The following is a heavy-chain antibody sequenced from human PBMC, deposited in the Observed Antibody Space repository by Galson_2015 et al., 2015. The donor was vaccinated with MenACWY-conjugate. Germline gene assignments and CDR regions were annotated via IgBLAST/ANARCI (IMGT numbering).Heavy chain of an antibody. J-gene: IGHJ4*02. V-gene: IGHV3-30*04. Sequence: SLRLSCAASGFTFSAYPMHWVRQTPGKGLEWVAVLSYDGNTKYYADSVRGRLTVSRDNSTNTLYLQMNSLRGEDTAVYFCVRAARFGDFSAPMDFDSWGQGTLVTVSS. CDR1: GFTFSAYP. CDR2: LSYDGNTK. CDR3: VRAARFGDFSAPMDFDS. D-gene: IGHD3-10*01.